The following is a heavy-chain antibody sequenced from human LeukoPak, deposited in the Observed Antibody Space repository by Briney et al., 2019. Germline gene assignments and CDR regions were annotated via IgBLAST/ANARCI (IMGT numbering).Heavy chain of an antibody. CDR1: GYTFTGYY. J-gene: IGHJ4*02. CDR2: INPNSGGT. D-gene: IGHD6-19*01. CDR3: ARESGHSSGSTHFDY. Sequence: ASVKVSCKASGYTFTGYYMHWVRQAPGQGLEWMGWINPNSGGTNYAQKFQGRVTMTRDTSISTAYMELSRLRSDDTAVYYCARESGHSSGSTHFDYWGQGTLVTVSS. V-gene: IGHV1-2*02.